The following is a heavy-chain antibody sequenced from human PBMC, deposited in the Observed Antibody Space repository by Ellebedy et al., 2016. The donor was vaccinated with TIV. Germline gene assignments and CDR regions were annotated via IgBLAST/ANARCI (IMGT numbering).Heavy chain of an antibody. V-gene: IGHV3-48*01. D-gene: IGHD4-17*01. CDR2: ISSTSSTI. J-gene: IGHJ4*02. CDR3: ARGYGDYEHDLEY. CDR1: GFTLSDYS. Sequence: PGGSLRLSCAASGFTLSDYSMSWVRQAPGKGLEWVSYISSTSSTIYYADSVKGRFTVSRDNPKNSLFLQMNSLRTGDTAVYYCARGYGDYEHDLEYWGQGNLVTVSS.